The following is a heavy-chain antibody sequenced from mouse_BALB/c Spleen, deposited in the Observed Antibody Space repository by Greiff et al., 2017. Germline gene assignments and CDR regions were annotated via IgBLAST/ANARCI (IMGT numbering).Heavy chain of an antibody. CDR1: GFTFSSYG. CDR3: ARGATVVATRRVYFDY. D-gene: IGHD1-1*01. CDR2: INSNGGST. J-gene: IGHJ2*01. V-gene: IGHV5-6-3*01. Sequence: DVKLVESGGGLVQPGGSLKLSCAASGFTFSSYGMSWVRQTPDKRLELVATINSNGGSTYYPDSVKGRFTISRDNAKNTLYLQMSSLKSEDTAMYYCARGATVVATRRVYFDYWGQGTTLTVSS.